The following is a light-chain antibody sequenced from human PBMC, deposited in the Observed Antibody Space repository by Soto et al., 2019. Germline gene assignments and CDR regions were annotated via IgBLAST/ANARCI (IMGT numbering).Light chain of an antibody. CDR2: EVT. CDR3: RSFAGSGNPVL. V-gene: IGLV2-8*01. Sequence: QSALTQPPSASGSLGQSVTISCSGTSSDVGGYNYVSWHQQHPGKAPKVMIYEVTKRPPGVPDRFSGSKSGNTASLTVSGLQAEDEADYYCRSFAGSGNPVLLGGGTQLTVL. J-gene: IGLJ2*01. CDR1: SSDVGGYNY.